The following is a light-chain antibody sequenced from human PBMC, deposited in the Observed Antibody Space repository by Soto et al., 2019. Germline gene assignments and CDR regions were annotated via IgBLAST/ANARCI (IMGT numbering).Light chain of an antibody. CDR1: QSVDIN. V-gene: IGKV3-15*01. Sequence: EIVMTQSPATLSVSPGERATLSCRASQSVDINLAWYQQKPGQAPRLLIYDASNRATGIPARFSGSGSGTEFTLTISSLQSEDFAVYYCQQYSDWRPQFGQGTKVDNK. CDR3: QQYSDWRPQ. CDR2: DAS. J-gene: IGKJ1*01.